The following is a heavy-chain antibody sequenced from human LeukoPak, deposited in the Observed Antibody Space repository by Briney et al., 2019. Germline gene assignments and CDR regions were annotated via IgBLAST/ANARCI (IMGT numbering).Heavy chain of an antibody. J-gene: IGHJ4*02. CDR2: LYYSGNT. V-gene: IGHV4-59*01. CDR3: ARVYGDNLYYFDY. CDR1: GGSLSSYY. D-gene: IGHD4-17*01. Sequence: PSETLSLTCTVSGGSLSSYYWSWIRQPPGQGLEWIGYLYYSGNTNYNPSLKSRVTISVDTSKKQFSLKLSSVTAADTAVYYCARVYGDNLYYFDYWGQGTLVTVS.